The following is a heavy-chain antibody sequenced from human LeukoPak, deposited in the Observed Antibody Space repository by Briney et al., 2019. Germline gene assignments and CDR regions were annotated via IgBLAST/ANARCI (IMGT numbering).Heavy chain of an antibody. CDR1: GDSISSGGYY. CDR3: ARLRAASGSFDY. CDR2: IYYSGRT. J-gene: IGHJ4*02. Sequence: QSSETLSLTCTVSGDSISSGGYYWSWIRQHPGKGLEWIGYIYYSGRTFYDPSLKSRLTISVDTSKTQFSLKLTSATAADTAVYFCARLRAASGSFDYWGQGTLVTVSS. D-gene: IGHD6-13*01. V-gene: IGHV4-31*03.